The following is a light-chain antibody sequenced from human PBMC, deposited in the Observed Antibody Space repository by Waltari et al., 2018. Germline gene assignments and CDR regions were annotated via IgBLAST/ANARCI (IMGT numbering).Light chain of an antibody. CDR3: QVWDSSSDVV. CDR1: NIGSNS. J-gene: IGLJ2*01. Sequence: SYVLTQPPSVSVAPGKTARITCGGNNIGSNSVHWYKQKPGKAPVLVVYDDSDRPSGIPERFSGSNSGNTATLTISRVEAGDEADYYCQVWDSSSDVVFGGGTKLTVL. CDR2: DDS. V-gene: IGLV3-21*03.